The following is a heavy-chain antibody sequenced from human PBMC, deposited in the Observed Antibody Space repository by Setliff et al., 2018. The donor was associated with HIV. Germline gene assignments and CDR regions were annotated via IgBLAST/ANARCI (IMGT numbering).Heavy chain of an antibody. CDR3: VRGCLTTICDHSFYLDV. CDR2: IRYDGSNK. Sequence: HPGGSLRLSCAASGFTFSSYGMHWVRQAPGKGLEWVAFIRYDGSNKYYADSVKGRFTISRDNSKNTLYLQMNSLRAEDTAVYYCVRGCLTTICDHSFYLDVWGKGATGTVSS. V-gene: IGHV3-30*02. J-gene: IGHJ6*03. CDR1: GFTFSSYG. D-gene: IGHD3-22*01.